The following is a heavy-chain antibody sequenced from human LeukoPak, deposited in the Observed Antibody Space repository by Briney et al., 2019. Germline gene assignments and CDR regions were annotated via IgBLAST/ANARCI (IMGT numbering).Heavy chain of an antibody. CDR1: GFTFSSYS. Sequence: GGTLRLSCAVSGFTFSSYSMYWVRQAPGKGLEWVSSISSSSSYIYYAQSVKGRFTISRDNAKNSLYLQMNSLRAEDTAVYYCARGLVFRGDPWGQGTLVTVSS. CDR2: ISSSSSYI. D-gene: IGHD2-21*01. CDR3: ARGLVFRGDP. V-gene: IGHV3-21*01. J-gene: IGHJ5*02.